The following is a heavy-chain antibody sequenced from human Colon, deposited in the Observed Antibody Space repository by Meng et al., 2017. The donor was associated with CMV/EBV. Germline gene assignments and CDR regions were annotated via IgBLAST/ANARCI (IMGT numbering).Heavy chain of an antibody. Sequence: QSRQPGPGHVKPSKTLSLSCALSVDSLSSNRSVSNWIRQPTSRGIEWLGTTYYRSQLTNAYVVSLRSRLTINSDTTKNQFSLQLNSATPEATAVYYCVRGGNYTSGSYFAHWGQGTLVTVSS. J-gene: IGHJ5*02. CDR1: VDSLSSNRSV. V-gene: IGHV6-1*01. CDR2: TYYRSQLTN. CDR3: VRGGNYTSGSYFAH. D-gene: IGHD6-19*01.